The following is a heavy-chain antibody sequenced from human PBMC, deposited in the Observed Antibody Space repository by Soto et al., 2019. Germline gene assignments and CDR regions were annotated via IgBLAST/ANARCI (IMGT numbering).Heavy chain of an antibody. CDR3: ARSVVVAGRQLHERNDGFLVYYYGMDV. CDR1: GGTFSSYA. CDR2: IIPIFGTA. D-gene: IGHD6-19*01. V-gene: IGHV1-69*13. Sequence: GPPVKVSCKASGGTFSSYAISWVRQAPGQGLEWMGGIIPIFGTANYAQKFQGRVTITADESTSTAYMELSSLRSEDTAVYYCARSVVVAGRQLHERNDGFLVYYYGMDVWGQGXTVTVYS. J-gene: IGHJ6*02.